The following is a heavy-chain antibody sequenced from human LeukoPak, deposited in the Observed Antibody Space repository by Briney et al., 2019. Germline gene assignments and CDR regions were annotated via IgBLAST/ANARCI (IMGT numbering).Heavy chain of an antibody. V-gene: IGHV4-4*09. CDR2: IYTSGST. CDR1: GGSISSYY. D-gene: IGHD2-2*01. Sequence: SETLSLTCTVSGGSISSYYWSWIRQPPEKGLEWIGYIYTSGSTNYNPSLKSRVTISVDTSKNQFSLKLSSVTAADTAVYYCARQRPAAIFDYWGQGTLVTVSS. J-gene: IGHJ4*02. CDR3: ARQRPAAIFDY.